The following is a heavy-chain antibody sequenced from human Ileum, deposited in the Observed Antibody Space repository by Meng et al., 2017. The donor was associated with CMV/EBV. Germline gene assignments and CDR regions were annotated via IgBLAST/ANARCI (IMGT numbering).Heavy chain of an antibody. V-gene: IGHV3-20*04. J-gene: IGHJ4*02. D-gene: IGHD3/OR15-3a*01. Sequence: GESLKISCAASGFVFNNYGMSWVRQAPGKGLEWVSGINWNGGSTGYADSVKGRFTISRDSAKNSLYLQMNSLRPEDTALYYCAKDRTYDFWTSDSVGIDYWGQGTLVTVSS. CDR2: INWNGGST. CDR1: GFVFNNYG. CDR3: AKDRTYDFWTSDSVGIDY.